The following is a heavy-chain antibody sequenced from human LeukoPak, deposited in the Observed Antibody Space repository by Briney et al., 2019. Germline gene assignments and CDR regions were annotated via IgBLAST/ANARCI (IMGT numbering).Heavy chain of an antibody. J-gene: IGHJ6*03. CDR3: ARDNDSSGYYYPYYYYMDV. Sequence: GASVKVSCKASGGTFSSYAISWVRQAPGQGLEWMGGIIPIFGTASYAQKFQGRVTITADKSTSTAYMELSSLRSEDTAVYYCARDNDSSGYYYPYYYYMDVWGKGTTVTVSS. V-gene: IGHV1-69*06. CDR1: GGTFSSYA. D-gene: IGHD3-22*01. CDR2: IIPIFGTA.